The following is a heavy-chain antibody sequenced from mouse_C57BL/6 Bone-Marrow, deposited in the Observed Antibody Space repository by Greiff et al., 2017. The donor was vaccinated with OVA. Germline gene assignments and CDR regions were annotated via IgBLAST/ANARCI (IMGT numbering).Heavy chain of an antibody. Sequence: QVQLQQPGAELVKPGASVKSSCKASGYTFTSYWMHWVKQRPGQGLEWIGMIHPNSGSTNYNEKFKSKATLTVDKSSSTAYMQLSSLTSEDSAVYYGAKDITTVVAPYYFDYWGQGTTLTVSS. CDR1: GYTFTSYW. J-gene: IGHJ2*01. CDR2: IHPNSGST. D-gene: IGHD1-1*01. CDR3: AKDITTVVAPYYFDY. V-gene: IGHV1-64*01.